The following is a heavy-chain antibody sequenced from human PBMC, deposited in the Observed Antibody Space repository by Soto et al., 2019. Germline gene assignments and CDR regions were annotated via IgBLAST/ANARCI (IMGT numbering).Heavy chain of an antibody. J-gene: IGHJ6*02. CDR1: GGSFSGYY. CDR3: ARQGIAAAGTTRAYYYYGMDV. V-gene: IGHV4-34*01. D-gene: IGHD6-13*01. Sequence: AETLALTCAVYGGSFSGYYWSWIRQPPGKGLEWIGEINHSGSTNYNPSLKSRVTISVDTSKNQFSLKLSSVTAADTAVYYCARQGIAAAGTTRAYYYYGMDVWGQGNTVS. CDR2: INHSGST.